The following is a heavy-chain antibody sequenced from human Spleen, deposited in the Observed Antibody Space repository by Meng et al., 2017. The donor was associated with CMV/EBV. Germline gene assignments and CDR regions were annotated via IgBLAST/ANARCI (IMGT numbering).Heavy chain of an antibody. CDR1: GFTFSNSA. CDR2: ISYDGGNK. J-gene: IGHJ4*02. CDR3: AKDSAWEEAGG. Sequence: GGSLRLSCAASGFTFSNSAMHWVRQAPGKGLEWVAVISYDGGNKYYADSVEGRFTISRDNSNNTLYLQMNSLRADDTAVYYCAKDSAWEEAGGWGQGTLVTVSS. D-gene: IGHD1-26*01. V-gene: IGHV3-30*04.